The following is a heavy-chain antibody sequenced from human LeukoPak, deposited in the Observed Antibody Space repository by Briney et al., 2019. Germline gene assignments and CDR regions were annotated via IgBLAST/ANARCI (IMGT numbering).Heavy chain of an antibody. CDR1: GGSISSYY. V-gene: IGHV4-59*01. CDR2: IYYSGST. CDR3: VRQVDYGDSVDAFDI. Sequence: SVTLSLTCTVSGGSISSYYWSWIRQPPGKGLEWIGYIYYSGSTNYNPSLKSRVTISVDTSKNQFSLKLSSVTAADTAVYYCVRQVDYGDSVDAFDIWGQGTMVTVSS. J-gene: IGHJ3*02. D-gene: IGHD4-17*01.